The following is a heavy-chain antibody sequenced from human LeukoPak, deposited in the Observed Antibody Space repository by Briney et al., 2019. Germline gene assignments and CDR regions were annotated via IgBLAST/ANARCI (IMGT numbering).Heavy chain of an antibody. Sequence: GGSLRLSCAASGFTFSSYGMHWVRQAPGKGLEWVAVISYDGSNKYYADSVKGRFTISRDNSKNTLYLQMNSLRAEDTAVYYCAKFERSGWDDDYWGQGTLVTVSS. V-gene: IGHV3-30*18. CDR3: AKFERSGWDDDY. CDR1: GFTFSSYG. CDR2: ISYDGSNK. J-gene: IGHJ4*02. D-gene: IGHD6-25*01.